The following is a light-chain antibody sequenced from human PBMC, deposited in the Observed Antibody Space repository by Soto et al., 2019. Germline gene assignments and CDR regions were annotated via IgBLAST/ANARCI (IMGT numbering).Light chain of an antibody. V-gene: IGKV1-9*01. CDR1: QGINIF. CDR3: QQYGNSPQT. J-gene: IGKJ1*01. Sequence: DIQLTQSPSFLSASVGDRVTITCRASQGINIFLAWFQQKPGKAPNLLISAASTLQSGVPSRFSGSGSGTDFTLTISRLEPEDFAVYYCQQYGNSPQTFGQGTKVEIK. CDR2: AAS.